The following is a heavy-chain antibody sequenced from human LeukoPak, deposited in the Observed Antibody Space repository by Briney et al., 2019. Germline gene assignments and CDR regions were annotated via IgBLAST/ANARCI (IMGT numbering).Heavy chain of an antibody. CDR3: ARGHGPGGTRWPNLDY. Sequence: ASVKVSCKTSAYTFTSYEINWVRQASGQGLEWMGWMNPNSGDTGYAQKFQGRVTMTRDTSINTAYVELSSLTSEDTAVYYCARGHGPGGTRWPNLDYWGQGTLITVS. J-gene: IGHJ4*02. CDR2: MNPNSGDT. CDR1: AYTFTSYE. D-gene: IGHD4-23*01. V-gene: IGHV1-8*01.